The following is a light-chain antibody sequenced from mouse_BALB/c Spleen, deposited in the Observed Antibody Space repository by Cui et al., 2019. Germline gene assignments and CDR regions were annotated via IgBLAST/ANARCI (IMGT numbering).Light chain of an antibody. CDR2: YAS. V-gene: IGKV5-39*01. Sequence: DIVMTQSPATLSVTPGDRVSLSRRASQSISDYLHWYQQTSHESPRLLIKYASQSISGIPSRFSGSGSGSDFTLSINSVEPEDVGVYYCQNGHSFPLTFGAGTKLELK. J-gene: IGKJ5*01. CDR1: QSISDY. CDR3: QNGHSFPLT.